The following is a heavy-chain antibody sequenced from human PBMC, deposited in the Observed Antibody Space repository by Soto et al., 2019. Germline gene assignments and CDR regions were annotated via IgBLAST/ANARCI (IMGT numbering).Heavy chain of an antibody. D-gene: IGHD5-18*01. V-gene: IGHV1-18*01. CDR3: ARFIQGSYYYGMDV. Sequence: QAQLVQSGAEVRKPGASVKVSCKASGYTFYSHSISWVRQAPGQGLEWMGRINADYGNTQYAQKFRGRVTMTTDTSTTTVYMELTNLRSDDTAVYYCARFIQGSYYYGMDVWGQGATVTVSS. CDR2: INADYGNT. CDR1: GYTFYSHS. J-gene: IGHJ6*02.